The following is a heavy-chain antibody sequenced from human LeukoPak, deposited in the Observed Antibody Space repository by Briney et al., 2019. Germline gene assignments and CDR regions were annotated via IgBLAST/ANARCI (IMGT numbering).Heavy chain of an antibody. Sequence: GASVKVSCKASGYTFTGYYMHWVRQAPGQGLEWMGWINPNSGGTNYAQKFQGRVTMTRDTSISTAYMELRSLRSDDTAVYYCARGGPLYCSGGSCYSRPEGEYFDYWGQGTLVTVSS. CDR1: GYTFTGYY. CDR3: ARGGPLYCSGGSCYSRPEGEYFDY. CDR2: INPNSGGT. V-gene: IGHV1-2*02. D-gene: IGHD2-15*01. J-gene: IGHJ4*02.